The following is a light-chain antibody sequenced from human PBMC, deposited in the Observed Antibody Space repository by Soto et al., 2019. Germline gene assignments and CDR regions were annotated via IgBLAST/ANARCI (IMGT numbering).Light chain of an antibody. V-gene: IGKV1-16*02. CDR1: QAITNY. CDR3: QQYHKYPLT. CDR2: AAS. J-gene: IGKJ4*01. Sequence: DIQMAQSPSSLSASVGDTVTITCRASQAITNYYLAWFQHIPGKAPKALIYAASSLQRGVPSKXSGSGSGTDFTLTISSLQPEDSATYYCQQYHKYPLTFGGGTKVEIK.